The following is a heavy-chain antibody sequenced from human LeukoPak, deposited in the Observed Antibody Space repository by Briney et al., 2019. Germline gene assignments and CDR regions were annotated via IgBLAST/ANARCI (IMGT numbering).Heavy chain of an antibody. CDR1: GFTFSSYA. CDR3: ARDYTIVVLWHYYYMDV. D-gene: IGHD2-21*01. V-gene: IGHV3-23*01. Sequence: PGGSLRLSCAASGFTFSSYAMSWVRQAPGKGLEWVSAISGSGGSTYYADSVKGRFTISRDNSKNTLYLQMNSLRAEDTAVYYCARDYTIVVLWHYYYMDVWGKGTTVTVSS. CDR2: ISGSGGST. J-gene: IGHJ6*03.